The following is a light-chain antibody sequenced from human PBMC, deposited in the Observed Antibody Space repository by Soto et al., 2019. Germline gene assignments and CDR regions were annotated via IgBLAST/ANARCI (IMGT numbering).Light chain of an antibody. CDR2: EGI. CDR3: CSYVGATTYV. V-gene: IGLV2-23*01. J-gene: IGLJ1*01. CDR1: SSTVGGFNV. Sequence: QSALTQPASVSGSPGQSITISCTGTSSTVGGFNVVSWYQQHPGKAPKVIIDEGIKRPSGVSNRFSGSNSGSTASLTISVLQAEDEADYYCCSYVGATTYVFGTGTKLTVL.